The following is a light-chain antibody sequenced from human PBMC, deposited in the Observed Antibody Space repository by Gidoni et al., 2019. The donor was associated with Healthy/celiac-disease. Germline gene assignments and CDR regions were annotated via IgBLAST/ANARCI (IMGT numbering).Light chain of an antibody. CDR1: QSVSSY. CDR2: AAS. J-gene: IGKJ1*01. CDR3: QQSYSTPRT. V-gene: IGKV1-39*01. Sequence: IQTTQHPASLSASVGDRVTITCRASQSVSSYLNWYQQKPGKAPMLLIYAASSLQSGIPARFSGSGSGTDFTLTISSLQPEDFATYYCQQSYSTPRTFGQGTKVEIK.